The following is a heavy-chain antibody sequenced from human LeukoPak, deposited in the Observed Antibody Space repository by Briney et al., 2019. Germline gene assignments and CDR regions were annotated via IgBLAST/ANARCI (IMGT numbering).Heavy chain of an antibody. Sequence: SETLSLTCTVSGGSISSGDYYWSWIRQPPGKGLEWIGYIYYSGSTYYNPSLKSRVTISVDTSKNQFSLKLSSVTAADTAVYYCASGPVYYYYYGMDVWGQGTTVTVPS. V-gene: IGHV4-30-4*01. CDR1: GGSISSGDYY. CDR2: IYYSGST. J-gene: IGHJ6*02. CDR3: ASGPVYYYYYGMDV.